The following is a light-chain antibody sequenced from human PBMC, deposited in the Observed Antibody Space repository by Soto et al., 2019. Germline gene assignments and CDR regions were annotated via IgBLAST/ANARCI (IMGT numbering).Light chain of an antibody. CDR1: QSLDSN. V-gene: IGKV3-15*01. CDR3: QQYKSWPFT. CDR2: DAT. Sequence: EMVVTHSPATLSVSPGERATLSCRASQSLDSNLAWYRQKPGQAPRLLIYDATTRATGIPARFSGSGSGTEFTLTISSLQSEDFAIYYCQQYKSWPFTFGPGTKVEIE. J-gene: IGKJ3*01.